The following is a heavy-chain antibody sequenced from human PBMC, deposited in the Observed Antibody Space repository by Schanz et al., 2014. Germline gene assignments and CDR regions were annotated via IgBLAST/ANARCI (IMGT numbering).Heavy chain of an antibody. D-gene: IGHD4-17*01. J-gene: IGHJ6*02. V-gene: IGHV1-69*04. CDR3: ARDAFYGDSSLNVMDV. CDR1: GGTFVTFF. Sequence: QVPLVQSGAEVKEPGSSVKVSCKPSGGTFVTFFFTWVRQAPGQGPQWMGRISPLLGVANYAQEFQGRLTITADTSTSTAYMELSSLTSDDTAVYYCARDAFYGDSSLNVMDVWGQGTTVTVSS. CDR2: ISPLLGVA.